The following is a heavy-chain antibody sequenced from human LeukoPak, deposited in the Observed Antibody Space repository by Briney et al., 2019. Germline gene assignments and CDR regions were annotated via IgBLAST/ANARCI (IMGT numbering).Heavy chain of an antibody. CDR1: GGSISSGSYY. D-gene: IGHD6-19*01. Sequence: SETLSLTCTVSGGSISSGSYYWSWIRQPAGKGLEWIGRIYTSGSTNYNASLKSRVTISVDTSKNQFSLKLSSVTAPDTAVYYCARVRASSGWLFDYWGQGTLVTVSS. V-gene: IGHV4-61*02. CDR2: IYTSGST. CDR3: ARVRASSGWLFDY. J-gene: IGHJ4*02.